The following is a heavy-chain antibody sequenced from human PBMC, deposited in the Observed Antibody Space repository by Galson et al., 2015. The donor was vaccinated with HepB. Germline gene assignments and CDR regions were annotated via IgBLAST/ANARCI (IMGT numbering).Heavy chain of an antibody. CDR3: ASPTSETWDLLLSD. CDR2: LSLNDNT. CDR1: GFSVSNNY. V-gene: IGHV3-53*01. D-gene: IGHD1-26*01. Sequence: SLRLSCAASGFSVSNNYVNWVRQAPGKGLEWVSLLSLNDNTFYADSVKGRFTVSRDNSKNTVYLQMDRLRAEDTAVYFCASPTSETWDLLLSDWGQGTLATVSS. J-gene: IGHJ4*02.